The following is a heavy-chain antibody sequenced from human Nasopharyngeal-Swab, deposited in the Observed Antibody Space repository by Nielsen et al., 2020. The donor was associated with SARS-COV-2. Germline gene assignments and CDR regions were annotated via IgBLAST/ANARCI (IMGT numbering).Heavy chain of an antibody. CDR3: ARASFTNIENWFDP. CDR1: GGSIRNYY. J-gene: IGHJ5*02. V-gene: IGHV4-4*07. Sequence: SETLSLTCTVSGGSIRNYYWSWIPQHAGRGLEWIGRIYTSGSANYNPSLKSRVSMSVDTSTNQISLKLSSVTAADTAVYYCARASFTNIENWFDPWGQGTLVTVSS. CDR2: IYTSGSA. D-gene: IGHD2/OR15-2a*01.